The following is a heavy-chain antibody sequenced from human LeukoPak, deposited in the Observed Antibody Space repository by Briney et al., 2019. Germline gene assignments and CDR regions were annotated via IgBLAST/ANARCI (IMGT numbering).Heavy chain of an antibody. D-gene: IGHD1-1*01. J-gene: IGHJ4*02. Sequence: TGGSLRLSCAASGFAFNNYSMNWVRQAPGKGLEWVSSISSSSTYIYSADSFKGRFTISRDNAKNSLYLQMNNLRAEDTAVYYCAKDERRGGPDDYWGQGTLVTVSS. CDR3: AKDERRGGPDDY. V-gene: IGHV3-21*01. CDR1: GFAFNNYS. CDR2: ISSSSTYI.